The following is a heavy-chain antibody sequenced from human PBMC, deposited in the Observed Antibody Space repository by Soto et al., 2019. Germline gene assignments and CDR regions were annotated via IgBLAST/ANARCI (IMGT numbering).Heavy chain of an antibody. CDR3: ARAAVRYYMDV. V-gene: IGHV4-34*01. J-gene: IGHJ6*03. CDR1: GGSFCGYY. Sequence: PSETLSLTCAVYGGSFCGYYWSWIRQPPGKGLEWIGEINHSGSTNYNPSLKSRVTISVDTSKNQFSLKLSSVTAADTAVYYCARAAVRYYMDVWGKGTTVTVSS. CDR2: INHSGST.